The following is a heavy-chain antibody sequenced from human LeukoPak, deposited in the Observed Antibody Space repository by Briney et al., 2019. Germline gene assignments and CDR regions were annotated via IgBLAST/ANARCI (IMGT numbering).Heavy chain of an antibody. Sequence: GGSLRLSCAASGFTFSNYAMNWVRQAPGQGLEWVSAISGSGGSTYYADSVKGRFTISRDNSKNTLYLQMNSLRAEDTAVYYCAKDRAYSGYDPTFDYWGQGTLVTVSS. CDR3: AKDRAYSGYDPTFDY. J-gene: IGHJ4*02. CDR2: ISGSGGST. V-gene: IGHV3-23*01. D-gene: IGHD5-12*01. CDR1: GFTFSNYA.